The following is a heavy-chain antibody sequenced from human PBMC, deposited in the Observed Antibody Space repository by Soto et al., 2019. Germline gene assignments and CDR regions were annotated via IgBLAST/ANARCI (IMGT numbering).Heavy chain of an antibody. CDR3: AKDMRDYYYYGMDV. CDR2: ISWNSGSI. CDR1: GFTFDDYA. V-gene: IGHV3-9*01. Sequence: EVQLVESGGGLVQPGRSLRLSCAASGFTFDDYAMHWVRQAPGKGLEWVSGISWNSGSIGYADSVKGRFTISRDNAKNSLYLQMNSLRAEDTALCYCAKDMRDYYYYGMDVWGQGTTVTVSS. J-gene: IGHJ6*02.